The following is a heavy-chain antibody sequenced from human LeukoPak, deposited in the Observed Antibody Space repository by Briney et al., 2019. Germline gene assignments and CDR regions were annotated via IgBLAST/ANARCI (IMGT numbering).Heavy chain of an antibody. Sequence: GGSLRLSCAASRFTFSDYYVSWISQARGKGLEWVSYISSSGSTIYYADSVKGRFTISRDNAKNSLYLQMNSLRAEDTAVYYCARTYCSGGSCYWGQGALVTVSS. CDR3: ARTYCSGGSCY. CDR2: ISSSGSTI. D-gene: IGHD2-15*01. V-gene: IGHV3-11*01. J-gene: IGHJ4*02. CDR1: RFTFSDYY.